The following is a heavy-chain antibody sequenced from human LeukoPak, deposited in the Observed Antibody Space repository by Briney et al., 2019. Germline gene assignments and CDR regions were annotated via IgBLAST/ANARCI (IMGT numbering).Heavy chain of an antibody. CDR2: INPNSSGT. V-gene: IGHV1-2*02. CDR1: GYTFTGYY. CDR3: ARRVNRRSGFYYYYYYYMDV. Sequence: ASVKVSCTASGYTFTGYYMHWVRQAPGQGLEWMGWINPNSSGTNYAQKFQGRVTMTRDTSISTAYMELSRLRSDDTAVYYCARRVNRRSGFYYYYYYYMDVWGKGTTVTVSS. D-gene: IGHD6-19*01. J-gene: IGHJ6*03.